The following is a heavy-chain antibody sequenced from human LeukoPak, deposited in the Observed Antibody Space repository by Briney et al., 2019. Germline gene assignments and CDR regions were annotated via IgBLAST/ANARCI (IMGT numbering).Heavy chain of an antibody. Sequence: ASVKVSCKASGYTFTGYYMHWVRQAPGQGLEWMGWINPNSGGTNYAQKFQGRVTMTRDTSISTAYMELSRLRSDDTAVYYCAREVGVAAYYYYGMDVWGQGTTVTVSS. CDR1: GYTFTGYY. CDR3: AREVGVAAYYYYGMDV. V-gene: IGHV1-2*02. J-gene: IGHJ6*02. D-gene: IGHD6-13*01. CDR2: INPNSGGT.